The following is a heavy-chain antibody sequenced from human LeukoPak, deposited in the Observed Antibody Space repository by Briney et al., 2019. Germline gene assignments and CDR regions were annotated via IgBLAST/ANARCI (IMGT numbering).Heavy chain of an antibody. CDR2: IYPGDSDT. CDR3: ARVYTSTWPYYYYYYGMDV. J-gene: IGHJ6*02. D-gene: IGHD6-13*01. V-gene: IGHV5-51*04. Sequence: GESLQISCKGSGYSFTKYWIGWVRPMPGKGPEWMGVIYPGDSDTTYSPSFQGQVTISADKPISTAYLQWSSLRASDTAIYYCARVYTSTWPYYYYYYGMDVWGQGTTVTVSS. CDR1: GYSFTKYW.